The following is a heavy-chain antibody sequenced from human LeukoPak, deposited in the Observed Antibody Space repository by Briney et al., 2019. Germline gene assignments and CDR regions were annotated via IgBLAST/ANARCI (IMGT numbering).Heavy chain of an antibody. CDR1: GFTFSSYW. CDR3: VRDKEYGDYPFDY. CDR2: INNDGSST. V-gene: IGHV3-74*03. D-gene: IGHD4-17*01. Sequence: SGGSLRLSCAASGFTFSSYWMHWVRQAPGKGLVWVSRINNDGSSTTYADSVKGRFTISRDNAKNTLYLQMNSLRVEDTAVYYCVRDKEYGDYPFDYWGQGTLVTVSS. J-gene: IGHJ4*02.